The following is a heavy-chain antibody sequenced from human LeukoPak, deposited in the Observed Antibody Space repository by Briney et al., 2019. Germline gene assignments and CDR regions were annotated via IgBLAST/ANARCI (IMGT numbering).Heavy chain of an antibody. CDR2: ISSSSSYI. D-gene: IGHD6-25*01. J-gene: IGHJ3*02. Sequence: PGGFLRLSCAASGFTFSSYSMNWVRQAPGKGLEWVSSISSSSSYIYYADSVKGRFTISRDNAKNSLYLQMNSLRAEDTAVYYCARLAAQDAFDIWGQGTMVTVSS. CDR1: GFTFSSYS. V-gene: IGHV3-21*01. CDR3: ARLAAQDAFDI.